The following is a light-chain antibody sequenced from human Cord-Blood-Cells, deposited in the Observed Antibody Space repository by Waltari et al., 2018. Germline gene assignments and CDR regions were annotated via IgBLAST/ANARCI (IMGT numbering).Light chain of an antibody. V-gene: IGLV2-14*01. Sequence: QSALTQPASVSGSPGQSITISCTGTSRDVGGYNYVSWYQQHPGKAPKLMIYEVINRPSGVSNRFSGSKSGNTASLTISGLQAEDEADYYCSSYTSSSTRVFGTGTKVTVL. J-gene: IGLJ1*01. CDR2: EVI. CDR1: SRDVGGYNY. CDR3: SSYTSSSTRV.